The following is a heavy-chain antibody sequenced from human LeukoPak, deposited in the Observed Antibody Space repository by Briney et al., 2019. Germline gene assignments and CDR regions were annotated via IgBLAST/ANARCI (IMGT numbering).Heavy chain of an antibody. V-gene: IGHV1-18*01. CDR3: ARDEGYYDSSGYDY. CDR2: ISAYNGNT. J-gene: IGHJ4*02. CDR1: GYTFTSYG. Sequence: ASVKVSCKASGYTFTSYGISWVRQAPGQGLEWMGWISAYNGNTNYAQKLQGRVTTTTDTSTSTAYMELRSPRSDDTAVYYCARDEGYYDSSGYDYWGQGTLVTVSS. D-gene: IGHD3-22*01.